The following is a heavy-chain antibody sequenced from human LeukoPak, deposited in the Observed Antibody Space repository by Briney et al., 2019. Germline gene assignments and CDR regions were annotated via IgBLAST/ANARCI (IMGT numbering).Heavy chain of an antibody. Sequence: PGGSLRLSCVVSGGSFCYNYMSWVRQAPGKGPEFVSVLSSRGITYYSDAVKGRFTITRHNSKNTLSLEMNTLRADDAAVYYCHICGFWGQGTLVTVSS. V-gene: IGHV3-53*01. CDR3: HICGF. D-gene: IGHD2-2*01. CDR2: LSSRGIT. CDR1: GGSFCYNY. J-gene: IGHJ4*02.